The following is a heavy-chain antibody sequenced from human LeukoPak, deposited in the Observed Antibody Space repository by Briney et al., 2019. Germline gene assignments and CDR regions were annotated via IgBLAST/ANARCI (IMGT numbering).Heavy chain of an antibody. V-gene: IGHV3-23*01. CDR1: GFTFSSYA. CDR3: AKASSGSYSDSFDY. D-gene: IGHD1-26*01. CDR2: ISGSGGST. Sequence: AGGSLRLSCAASGFTFSSYAMSWVRQAPGKGLEWVSAISGSGGSTYYADSVKGRFTISRDNSKNTLYLQMNSLRAEDTAIYYCAKASSGSYSDSFDYWGQGTLVTVSS. J-gene: IGHJ4*02.